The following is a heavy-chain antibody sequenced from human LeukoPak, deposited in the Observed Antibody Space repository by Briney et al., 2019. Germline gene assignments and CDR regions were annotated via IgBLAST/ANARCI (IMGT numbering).Heavy chain of an antibody. Sequence: PGGSLRLSCAASGFTVSSNYMTWVRQAPGKGLEWVSVIYSGGSTYYADSVKGRFTISRDNSKNTLYLQMNSLRAEDTAVYYCASRDSWNQGDYWGQGTLVTGAS. D-gene: IGHD1-20*01. CDR2: IYSGGST. V-gene: IGHV3-66*01. J-gene: IGHJ4*02. CDR3: ASRDSWNQGDY. CDR1: GFTVSSNY.